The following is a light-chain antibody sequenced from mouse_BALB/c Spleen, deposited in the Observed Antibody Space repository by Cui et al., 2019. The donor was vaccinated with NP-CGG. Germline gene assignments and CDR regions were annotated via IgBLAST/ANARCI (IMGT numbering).Light chain of an antibody. V-gene: IGLV1*01. CDR2: GTN. J-gene: IGLJ1*01. CDR1: TGTVTTNNY. Sequence: QAVVTQESALSTSPGETVTFTCRSSTGTVTTNNYANWVQEKSDHLFTGLIGGTNNRAPGVPARFSGSLIGDKAALTITGAQTEDEAIYFCALWYSNHWMFGGGTKLTVL. CDR3: ALWYSNHWM.